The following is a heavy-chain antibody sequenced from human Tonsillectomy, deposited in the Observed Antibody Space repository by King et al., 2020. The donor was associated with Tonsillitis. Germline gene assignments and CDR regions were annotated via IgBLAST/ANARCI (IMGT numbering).Heavy chain of an antibody. CDR3: ARLSYYYDSSGHYYYYYMDV. J-gene: IGHJ6*03. V-gene: IGHV4-59*08. D-gene: IGHD3-22*01. Sequence: QLQESGPGLVKPSETLSLTCTVSGGSTSSYYWSWIRQPPGKGLEWIGYVYYSGSTNYNPSLKSRLTISVDTSKNQFSLKLSSVTAAYTAVYYCARLSYYYDSSGHYYYYYMDVWGKGTTVTVSS. CDR2: VYYSGST. CDR1: GGSTSSYY.